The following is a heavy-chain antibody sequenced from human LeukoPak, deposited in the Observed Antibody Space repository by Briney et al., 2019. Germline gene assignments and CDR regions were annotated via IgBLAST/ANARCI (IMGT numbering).Heavy chain of an antibody. CDR1: GGSISSNY. CDR3: AKGPTYDYGWFDP. CDR2: IYSSGST. Sequence: SETLSLTCTVSGGSISSNYWSWIRQPPGKGLEWIGYIYSSGSTNYNPSLKSRVTISVDTSKNQFSLNLSSVTAADTAVYYCAKGPTYDYGWFDPWGQGTLVTVSS. V-gene: IGHV4-59*01. D-gene: IGHD5-12*01. J-gene: IGHJ5*02.